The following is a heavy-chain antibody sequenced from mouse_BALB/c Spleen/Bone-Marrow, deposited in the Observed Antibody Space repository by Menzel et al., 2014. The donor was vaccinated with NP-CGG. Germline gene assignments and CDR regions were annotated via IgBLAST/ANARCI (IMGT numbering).Heavy chain of an antibody. J-gene: IGHJ4*01. CDR3: SSYAMDY. Sequence: VQLQQSGAELVKPGASVKLSCTASGFNIKDTYMHWVKQRPEQGLEWIGRIDPANGNTKYDPKFQGKATITADTSSNTAYLQLSSLTSEDTAVYYGSSYAMDYWRQGTSVTVSS. CDR2: IDPANGNT. V-gene: IGHV14-3*02. CDR1: GFNIKDTY.